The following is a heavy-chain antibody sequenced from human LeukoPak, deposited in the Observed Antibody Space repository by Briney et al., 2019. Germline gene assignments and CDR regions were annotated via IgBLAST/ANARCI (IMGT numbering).Heavy chain of an antibody. CDR2: ISSSSSYI. CDR3: ARRGRGGAFDI. J-gene: IGHJ3*02. V-gene: IGHV3-21*01. CDR1: GFTFSSYS. Sequence: PGGTLRLSCVASGFTFSSYSMNWVRQAPGKGLEWVSSISSSSSYIYYADSVKGRFTISRDNAKNSLYLQMNSLRAEDTAVYYCARRGRGGAFDIWGQGTMVTVSS. D-gene: IGHD3-16*01.